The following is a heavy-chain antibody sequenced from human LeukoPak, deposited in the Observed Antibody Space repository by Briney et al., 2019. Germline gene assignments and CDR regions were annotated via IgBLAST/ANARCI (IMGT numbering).Heavy chain of an antibody. CDR1: GGTFSSYA. J-gene: IGHJ6*03. V-gene: IGHV1-69*06. CDR3: ARIRDGDYYYYMDV. D-gene: IGHD5-24*01. CDR2: IIPIFGTA. Sequence: SVKVSCKASGGTFSSYAISWVRQAPGQGLEWMGGIIPIFGTANYAQKFQGRVTITADKSTSTAYMELSSLRSEDTAVYYCARIRDGDYYYYMDVWGKGTTVTVSS.